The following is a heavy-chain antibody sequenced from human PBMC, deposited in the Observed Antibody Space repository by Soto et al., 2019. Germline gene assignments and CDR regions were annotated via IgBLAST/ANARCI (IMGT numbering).Heavy chain of an antibody. CDR3: ARDLGYYASDGYFDY. J-gene: IGHJ4*02. D-gene: IGHD3-22*01. CDR2: ISSSGNII. Sequence: LRLSCAGSGFTFSDYYMSGIRQGPVKVLEWVSYISSSGNIIYYADSVKGRFTISRDNAKNSLYLQMNSLRAEDTAVYYCARDLGYYASDGYFDYWGQGTLVTVSS. CDR1: GFTFSDYY. V-gene: IGHV3-11*01.